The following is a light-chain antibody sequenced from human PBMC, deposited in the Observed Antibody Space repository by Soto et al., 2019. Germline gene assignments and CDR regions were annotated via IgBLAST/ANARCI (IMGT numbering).Light chain of an antibody. V-gene: IGKV1-39*01. CDR3: QQSYSTPRT. Sequence: DIQMTQSPSSLSASVGDRVTITCRASQSISIYLNWYQKKPGKAPKVLIYAASSLQSGVPSRFSGSGSGTDFTLTISSLQPEDFATYYCQQSYSTPRTFGQGTKVEIK. CDR1: QSISIY. J-gene: IGKJ1*01. CDR2: AAS.